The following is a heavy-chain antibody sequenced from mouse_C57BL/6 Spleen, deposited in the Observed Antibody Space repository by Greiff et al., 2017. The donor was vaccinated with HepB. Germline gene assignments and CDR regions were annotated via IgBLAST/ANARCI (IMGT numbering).Heavy chain of an antibody. D-gene: IGHD3-3*01. CDR2: ISDGGSYT. Sequence: EVKLVESGGGLVKPGGSLKLSCAASGFTFSSYAMSWVRQTPEKRLEWVATISDGGSYTYYPDNVKGRFTISRDNAKNNLYLQMSHLKSEDTAMYYCARGSGTGGFAYWGQGTLVTVSA. CDR3: ARGSGTGGFAY. V-gene: IGHV5-4*03. J-gene: IGHJ3*01. CDR1: GFTFSSYA.